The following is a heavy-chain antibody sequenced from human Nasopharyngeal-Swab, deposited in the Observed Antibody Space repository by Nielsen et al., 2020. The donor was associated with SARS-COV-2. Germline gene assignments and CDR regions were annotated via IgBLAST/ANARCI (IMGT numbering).Heavy chain of an antibody. CDR1: GGSISSGGHY. D-gene: IGHD3-10*01. Sequence: LSLTCTVSGGSISSGGHYWSWIRQHPGKGLEWIGYIYYSGSTYYNPSLKSRVTISVDTSKNQFSLKLSSVTAADTAVYYCARVHGSGSYWDYYYYMDVWGKGTTVTVSS. CDR3: ARVHGSGSYWDYYYYMDV. J-gene: IGHJ6*03. CDR2: IYYSGST. V-gene: IGHV4-31*03.